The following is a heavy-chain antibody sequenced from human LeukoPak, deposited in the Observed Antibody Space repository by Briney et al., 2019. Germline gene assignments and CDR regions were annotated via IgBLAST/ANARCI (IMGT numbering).Heavy chain of an antibody. V-gene: IGHV4-34*01. D-gene: IGHD1-1*01. CDR3: ARYVPVKTGTTRASFDS. J-gene: IGHJ4*02. CDR1: GGSFSGYY. Sequence: SETLSLTCAVYGGSFSGYYWSWIRQPPGKGLEWIGEINHSGSTNDNPSLKSRVTMSVDTSKSQFSLNLRSVTATDTAVYYCARYVPVKTGTTRASFDSWGQGTLVTVSS. CDR2: INHSGST.